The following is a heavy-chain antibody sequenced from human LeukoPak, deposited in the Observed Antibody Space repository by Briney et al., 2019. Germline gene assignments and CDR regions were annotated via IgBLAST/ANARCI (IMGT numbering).Heavy chain of an antibody. Sequence: GGSLRLSCAASGFTFSSYARSWVRQAPGKGLEWVSAISGSGGSTYYADSVKGRFTISRDNSKNTLYLQMNSLRAEDTAVYYCAKDPYIVSSTSQNWFDPWVQGTLVTVSS. CDR3: AKDPYIVSSTSQNWFDP. CDR2: ISGSGGST. V-gene: IGHV3-23*01. J-gene: IGHJ5*02. CDR1: GFTFSSYA. D-gene: IGHD2-2*01.